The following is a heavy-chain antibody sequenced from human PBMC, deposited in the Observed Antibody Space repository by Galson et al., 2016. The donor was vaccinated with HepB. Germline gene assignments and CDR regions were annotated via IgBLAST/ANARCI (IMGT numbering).Heavy chain of an antibody. CDR1: GFIFKDYA. Sequence: SLRLSCAASGFIFKDYAMHWVRQAPGKGLEWVSSISWNSGSIGYADSVKGGFTISRDNAKNSLYLQMSSLRAEDTAFYYCAQDKAAMSVGATNFQHWGQGTLVTVSS. CDR3: AQDKAAMSVGATNFQH. CDR2: ISWNSGSI. D-gene: IGHD1-26*01. V-gene: IGHV3-9*01. J-gene: IGHJ1*01.